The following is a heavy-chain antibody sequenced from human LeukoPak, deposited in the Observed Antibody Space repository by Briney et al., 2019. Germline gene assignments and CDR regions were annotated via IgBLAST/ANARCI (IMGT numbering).Heavy chain of an antibody. J-gene: IGHJ3*01. CDR3: TRISGSGGFDV. V-gene: IGHV3-15*01. D-gene: IGHD3-10*01. Sequence: GGSLRLSCGASGFTFDDYWMSWVRQAPGQGLEWVGRIKTRNDGGTSEYGAPAKGRFIISRDDSKNTLSLQMNSLKSEDTGVYYCTRISGSGGFDVWGQGTMVTVSS. CDR1: GFTFDDYW. CDR2: IKTRNDGGTS.